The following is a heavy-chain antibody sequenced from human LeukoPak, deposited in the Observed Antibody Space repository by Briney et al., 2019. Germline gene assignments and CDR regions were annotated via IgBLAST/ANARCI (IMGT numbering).Heavy chain of an antibody. CDR1: GFTVSSNY. CDR2: IYSGGST. V-gene: IGHV3-53*01. D-gene: IGHD3-22*01. J-gene: IGHJ4*02. CDR3: ARDNVEYYDSSGNFDY. Sequence: GGSLRLSCAASGFTVSSNYMSWVRQAPGKGLEWVSVIYSGGSTYYADSVKGRFTISRDNSKNTLYLQMNSLRAEDTAVYYCARDNVEYYDSSGNFDYWGQGTLVTVSS.